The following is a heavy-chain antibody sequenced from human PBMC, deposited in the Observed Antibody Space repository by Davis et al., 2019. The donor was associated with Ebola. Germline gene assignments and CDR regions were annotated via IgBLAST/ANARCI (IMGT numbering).Heavy chain of an antibody. CDR3: ASPEEWPHDY. J-gene: IGHJ4*02. CDR2: ISSSGSTK. Sequence: GESLKISCAASGFTFSDYYMSWIRQAPGKGLEWVSYISSSGSTKNYADSVKGRFTISRDNAKNTLYLQMNSLRAEDTAVYYCASPEEWPHDYWGQGTLVTVSS. D-gene: IGHD3-3*01. CDR1: GFTFSDYY. V-gene: IGHV3-11*01.